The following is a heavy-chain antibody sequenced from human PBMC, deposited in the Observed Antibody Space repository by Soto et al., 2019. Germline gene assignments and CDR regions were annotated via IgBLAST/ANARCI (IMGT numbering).Heavy chain of an antibody. CDR1: VFTFSPYE. D-gene: IGHD2-8*01. J-gene: IGHJ4*02. CDR2: ISSSDSTI. Sequence: PGGPLRLSCAASVFTFSPYEMSWVRQAPGKGLEWISYISSSDSTIHYADSVKGRFSISRDNAKKSLFLQMNSLRAEDTAVYYCVREAPCSNGVCQFDYWGRGTLVTVSS. CDR3: VREAPCSNGVCQFDY. V-gene: IGHV3-48*03.